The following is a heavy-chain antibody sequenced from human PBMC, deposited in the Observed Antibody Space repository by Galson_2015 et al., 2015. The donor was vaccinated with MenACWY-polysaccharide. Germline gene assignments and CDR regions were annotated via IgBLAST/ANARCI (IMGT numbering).Heavy chain of an antibody. CDR2: INADGSAT. D-gene: IGHD2-15*01. CDR1: GFSFNTYW. V-gene: IGHV3-74*01. J-gene: IGHJ5*02. CDR3: TKAGAKYCSGSSCYFNWFDP. Sequence: SLRLSCAASGFSFNTYWMHWVRHAPGKGLVWVSRINADGSATGYADSVRGRFTISRDNAKNTLYLEMNSLRAEDTAVYYCTKAGAKYCSGSSCYFNWFDPWSQGTLVTVSS.